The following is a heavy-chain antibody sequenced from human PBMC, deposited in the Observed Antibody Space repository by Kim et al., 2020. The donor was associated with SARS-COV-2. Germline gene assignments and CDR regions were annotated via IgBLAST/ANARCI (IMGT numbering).Heavy chain of an antibody. J-gene: IGHJ4*02. Sequence: GGSLRLSCAASGFTFSSYAMHWVRQAPGKGLEWVAVISYDGSNKYYADSVKGRFTISRDNSKNTLYLQMNSLRAEDTAVYYCSSGPYSGSYRFDYWGQGTLVTVSS. V-gene: IGHV3-30-3*01. D-gene: IGHD1-26*01. CDR1: GFTFSSYA. CDR3: SSGPYSGSYRFDY. CDR2: ISYDGSNK.